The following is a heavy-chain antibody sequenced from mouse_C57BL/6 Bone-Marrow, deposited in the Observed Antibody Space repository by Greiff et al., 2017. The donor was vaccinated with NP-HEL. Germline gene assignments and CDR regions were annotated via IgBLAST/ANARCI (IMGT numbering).Heavy chain of an antibody. D-gene: IGHD2-4*01. CDR1: GFTFSDYY. CDR2: INYDGSST. V-gene: IGHV5-16*01. CDR3: ARGGGDYDRGYYFDY. J-gene: IGHJ2*01. Sequence: EVQRVESEGGLVQPGSSMKLSCTASGFTFSDYYMAWVRQVPEKGLEWVANINYDGSSTYYLDSLKSRFIISRDNAKNILYLQMSSLKSEDTATYYCARGGGDYDRGYYFDYWGQGTTLTVSS.